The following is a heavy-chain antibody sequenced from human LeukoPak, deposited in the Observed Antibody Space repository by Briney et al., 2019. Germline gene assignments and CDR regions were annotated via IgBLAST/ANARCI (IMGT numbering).Heavy chain of an antibody. CDR1: GFTFSSYA. CDR2: FSGSSSNI. D-gene: IGHD2-2*01. Sequence: GGSLRLSCAASGFTFSSYAMNWVRQAPGKGLEWVSYFSGSSSNIYYADSVKGRFTISRVNAKNTLYLQMNSLRAEDTAVYYCATCSSTSCYSFDYWGQGTLVTVSS. CDR3: ATCSSTSCYSFDY. V-gene: IGHV3-48*04. J-gene: IGHJ4*02.